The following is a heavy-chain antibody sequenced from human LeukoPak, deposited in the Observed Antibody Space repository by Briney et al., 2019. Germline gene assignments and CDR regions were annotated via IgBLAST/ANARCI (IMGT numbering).Heavy chain of an antibody. CDR2: IYIGDSNT. J-gene: IGHJ5*02. V-gene: IGHV5-51*01. CDR1: GYSFSTYW. D-gene: IGHD2-15*01. Sequence: GESLKISCKGSGYSFSTYWIGWVRQMPGKGLEWMGIIYIGDSNTRYSPSFQGQVSISVDKSISTAYLQWSSLRASDTAMYYCVRQMDATHDWFDPWGQGTLVTVSS. CDR3: VRQMDATHDWFDP.